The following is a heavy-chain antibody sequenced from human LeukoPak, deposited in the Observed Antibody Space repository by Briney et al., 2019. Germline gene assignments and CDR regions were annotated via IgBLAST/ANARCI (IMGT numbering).Heavy chain of an antibody. CDR3: ARVGSVGPYYYYYYMDV. V-gene: IGHV4-34*01. CDR1: GGSFSGYY. J-gene: IGHJ6*03. CDR2: INHSGST. Sequence: SETLSLTCAVYGGSFSGYYWSWIRQPPGKGLEWVGEINHSGSTNYNPSLKSRVTISVDTSKNQFSLKLSSVTAADTAVYYCARVGSVGPYYYYYYMDVWGKGTTVTISS. D-gene: IGHD1-26*01.